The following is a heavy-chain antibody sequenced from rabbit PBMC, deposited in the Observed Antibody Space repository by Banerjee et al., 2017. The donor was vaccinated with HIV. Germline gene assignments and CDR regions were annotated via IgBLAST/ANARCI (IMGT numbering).Heavy chain of an antibody. D-gene: IGHD6-1*01. Sequence: QEQLEESGGDLVKPEGSLTLTCTASGFSFSGSYWICWVRQAPGKGLEWIACIYTGDGNTCYASWAEDRFTIIKASWTTVTLQKTSLTAADAAAYFCATGHIAGYSGYGYNLWGPGTLVTVS. CDR1: GFSFSGSYW. J-gene: IGHJ6*01. CDR3: ATGHIAGYSGYGYNL. V-gene: IGHV1S45*01. CDR2: IYTGDGNT.